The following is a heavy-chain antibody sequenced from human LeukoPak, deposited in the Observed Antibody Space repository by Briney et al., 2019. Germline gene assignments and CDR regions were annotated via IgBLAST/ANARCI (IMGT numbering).Heavy chain of an antibody. CDR2: IIPIFGTA. CDR1: GGTFSSDA. V-gene: IGHV1-69*05. Sequence: SVKVSCKASGGTFSSDAISWVRQAPGQGLEWMGGIIPIFGTANYAQKFQGRVTITTDESTSTAYMELSSLRSEDTAVYYCARAKSEYSSSTQLGYWGQGTLVTVSS. D-gene: IGHD6-6*01. J-gene: IGHJ4*02. CDR3: ARAKSEYSSSTQLGY.